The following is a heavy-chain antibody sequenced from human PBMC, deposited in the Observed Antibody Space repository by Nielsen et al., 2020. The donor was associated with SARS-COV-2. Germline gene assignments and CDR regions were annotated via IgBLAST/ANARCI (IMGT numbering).Heavy chain of an antibody. CDR1: GSTFSSYA. CDR2: ISGSGGST. J-gene: IGHJ4*02. CDR3: AKDGVGDLTFFDY. Sequence: GQSLKISCAASGSTFSSYAMSWVRQAQGKGLEWVSAISGSGGSTYYADSVKGRFTISRDNSKNTLYLQMNSLRAEDTAVYYCAKDGVGDLTFFDYWGQGTLVTVSS. D-gene: IGHD4-17*01. V-gene: IGHV3-23*01.